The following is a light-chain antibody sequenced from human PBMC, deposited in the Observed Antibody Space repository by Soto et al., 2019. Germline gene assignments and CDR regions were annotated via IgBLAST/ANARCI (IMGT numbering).Light chain of an antibody. CDR2: EVS. CDR3: QHYSGDRAT. J-gene: IGKJ1*01. Sequence: DILLTLSPSTLSASVGDRVTISCRASQSINKWLAWYQHKPGKAPNLLIYEVSTLHSGVPSRFSGSGSGTEFTLTISSLRPDDFATYYCQHYSGDRATFGQGTKVEI. V-gene: IGKV1-5*03. CDR1: QSINKW.